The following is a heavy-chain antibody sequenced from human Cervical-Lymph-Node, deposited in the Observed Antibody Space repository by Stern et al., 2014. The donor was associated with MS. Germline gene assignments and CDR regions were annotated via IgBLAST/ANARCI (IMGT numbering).Heavy chain of an antibody. J-gene: IGHJ1*01. V-gene: IGHV4-59*01. CDR2: VYYGGNT. CDR1: GASINSYY. CDR3: AVGSGYDLFEV. D-gene: IGHD5-12*01. Sequence: QLQLQESGPGLVRPSETLSLTCAVSGASINSYYWSWIRLPPGKGLEWIGYVYYGGNTNYSPSLKSRLTISADTSKDQFSLNLRSVTAADTAIYYCAVGSGYDLFEVWGQGSLVTVSS.